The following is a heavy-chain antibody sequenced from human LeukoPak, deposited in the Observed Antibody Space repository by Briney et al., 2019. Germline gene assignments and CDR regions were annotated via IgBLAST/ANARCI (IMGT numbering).Heavy chain of an antibody. J-gene: IGHJ6*02. Sequence: PGGSLRLSCAASGFTFSSYGMHWVRQAPGKGLEWVAGLSYDGTTKYYADTLKGRFTISRDNSKNTVNLQMNSLRPEDTGVYYCARALAFYYYVMDVWGQGTTVIVSS. CDR3: ARALAFYYYVMDV. V-gene: IGHV3-30*03. CDR1: GFTFSSYG. CDR2: LSYDGTTK.